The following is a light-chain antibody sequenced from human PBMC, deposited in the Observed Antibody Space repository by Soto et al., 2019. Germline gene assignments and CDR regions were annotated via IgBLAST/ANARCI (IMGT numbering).Light chain of an antibody. CDR1: QSVLYSSNNKNY. J-gene: IGKJ1*01. Sequence: DIVMNQSPDSLAVSLGERATINCKSSQSVLYSSNNKNYLAWYQQKPGQPPKLLIYWASTRESGVPDRFSGSGSGTDFTLTITSLQAEDVAVYYCQQYYSLWAFGQGTKVEIK. CDR3: QQYYSLWA. CDR2: WAS. V-gene: IGKV4-1*01.